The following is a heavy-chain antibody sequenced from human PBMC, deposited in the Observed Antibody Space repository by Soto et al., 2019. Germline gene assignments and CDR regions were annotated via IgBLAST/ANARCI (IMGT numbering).Heavy chain of an antibody. J-gene: IGHJ4*02. CDR1: GGSISSYY. D-gene: IGHD5-12*01. CDR3: AREDSGYDGSDY. V-gene: IGHV4-59*01. CDR2: IYYSGST. Sequence: PSETLSLTCTVSGGSISSYYWSWIRQPPGKGLEWIGYIYYSGSTNYNPSLKSRVTISVDTSKNQFSLKLSSVTAADTAVYYCAREDSGYDGSDYWGQGTLVTVSS.